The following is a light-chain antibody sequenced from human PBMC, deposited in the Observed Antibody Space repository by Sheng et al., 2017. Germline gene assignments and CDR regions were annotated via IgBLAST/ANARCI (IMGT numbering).Light chain of an antibody. CDR2: GNS. V-gene: IGLV1-44*01. CDR1: ASNIGRNS. J-gene: IGLJ1*01. Sequence: QYLLTQPPSLSGTPGQRVIVSCSGSASNIGRNSVDWYQQLPGAAPTLLIYGNSQRPAEVPDRFSGSRSDTSASLVINGLHSADEAHYFCASWDDSVTAYVFGTGT. CDR3: ASWDDSVTAYV.